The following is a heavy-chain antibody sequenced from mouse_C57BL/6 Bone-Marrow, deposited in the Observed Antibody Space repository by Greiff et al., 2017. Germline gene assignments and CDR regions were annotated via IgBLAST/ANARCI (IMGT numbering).Heavy chain of an antibody. CDR1: GYTFTGYD. Sequence: QVQLKQSGPELVRPGASVKLSCKASGYTFTGYDINWVKQRPGQGLEWIGWIYPRGGSTNYNEKFKGKATLTVDTSSSTAYMELHSLNSAASAVYVCSSGSYCGYYEVCVAYWGQGTLVTVSA. J-gene: IGHJ3*01. CDR3: SSGSYCGYYEVCVAY. V-gene: IGHV1-85*01. CDR2: IYPRGGST. D-gene: IGHD2-1*01.